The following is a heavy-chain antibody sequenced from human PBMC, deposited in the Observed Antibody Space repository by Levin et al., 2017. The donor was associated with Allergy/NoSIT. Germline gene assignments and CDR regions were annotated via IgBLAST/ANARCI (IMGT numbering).Heavy chain of an antibody. J-gene: IGHJ5*02. CDR3: ARRLTYYYDSRHFDP. D-gene: IGHD3-22*01. Sequence: SETLSLTCTVSGGSISSSSYYWGWIRQPPGTGLEWIGSIYYSGSTYYNPSLKSRVTISVDTSKNQFSLKLSSVTAADTAVYYCARRLTYYYDSRHFDPWGQGTLVTVSS. CDR2: IYYSGST. CDR1: GGSISSSSYY. V-gene: IGHV4-39*01.